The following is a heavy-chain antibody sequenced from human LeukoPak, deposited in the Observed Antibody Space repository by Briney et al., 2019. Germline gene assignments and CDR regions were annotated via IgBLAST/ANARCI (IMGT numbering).Heavy chain of an antibody. Sequence: GGSLRLSCAASGFTFSSYDMHWVRQATGKGLEWVSAIGTLGDTSYPDSVKGRFTIYRENAKNSLYLEMNNLRAGDTAVYYCARGRNGNYYDSSGYYPYWGQGTLVTVSS. J-gene: IGHJ4*02. V-gene: IGHV3-13*01. CDR2: IGTLGDT. CDR1: GFTFSSYD. CDR3: ARGRNGNYYDSSGYYPY. D-gene: IGHD3-22*01.